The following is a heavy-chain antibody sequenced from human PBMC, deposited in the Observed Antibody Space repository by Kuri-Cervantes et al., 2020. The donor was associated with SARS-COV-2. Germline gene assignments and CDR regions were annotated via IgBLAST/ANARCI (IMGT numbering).Heavy chain of an antibody. Sequence: SETLSLTCAVYGGSFSGYYWSWIRQPPGKELEWIGEINHSGSTNYNPSLKSRVTISVDTSKNQFSLKLSSVTAADTAVYYCARLGPWYSSEIDYWGQGTLVTVSS. J-gene: IGHJ4*02. CDR1: GGSFSGYY. CDR2: INHSGST. CDR3: ARLGPWYSSEIDY. D-gene: IGHD6-19*01. V-gene: IGHV4-34*01.